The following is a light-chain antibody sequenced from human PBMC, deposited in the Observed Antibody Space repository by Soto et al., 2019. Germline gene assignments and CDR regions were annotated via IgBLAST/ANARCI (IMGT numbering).Light chain of an antibody. V-gene: IGKV3-20*01. CDR3: QHYGMSRT. CDR2: DAS. Sequence: EIVLTQSPGTLSLSPGERATLSCRASQSVSSRYLAWYQQKPGQAPRLLMYDASTRATGIPDRFSGSGSETDFTLTISRLEPEDFAVYSCQHYGMSRTFGQGTKVEIK. CDR1: QSVSSRY. J-gene: IGKJ1*01.